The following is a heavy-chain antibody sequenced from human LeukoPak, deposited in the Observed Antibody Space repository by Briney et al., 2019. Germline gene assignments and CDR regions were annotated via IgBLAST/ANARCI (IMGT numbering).Heavy chain of an antibody. D-gene: IGHD5-18*01. CDR1: GGSISSYY. Sequence: KTSETLSLTCTVSGGSISSYYWSWIRQPPGKGLEWIGYIYYSGSTNYNPSLKSRVTISVDTSKNQFSLKLSSVTAADTAVYYCARHSYGVYYFDYWGQGTLVTVSS. CDR3: ARHSYGVYYFDY. J-gene: IGHJ4*02. V-gene: IGHV4-59*08. CDR2: IYYSGST.